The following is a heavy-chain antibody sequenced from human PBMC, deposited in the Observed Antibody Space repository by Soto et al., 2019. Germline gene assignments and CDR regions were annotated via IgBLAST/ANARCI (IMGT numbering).Heavy chain of an antibody. CDR1: GGSISSYY. CDR3: ASRYGYSFDY. Sequence: QVQLQESAPGLVKPSETLSLTCTVSGGSISSYYWSWIRQPPGKGLEWIGYIYYRGSTNHYPPLRSRATITGDTSKNPFSLRLSPVPAADTAVYYCASRYGYSFDYWGQGTLVTVSS. D-gene: IGHD1-1*01. V-gene: IGHV4-59*08. CDR2: IYYRGST. J-gene: IGHJ4*02.